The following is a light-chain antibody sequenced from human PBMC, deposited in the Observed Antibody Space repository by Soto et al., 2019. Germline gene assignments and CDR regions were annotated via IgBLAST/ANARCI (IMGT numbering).Light chain of an antibody. CDR1: QNISSY. CDR2: DVS. J-gene: IGKJ5*01. V-gene: IGKV3-11*01. Sequence: IVLTQSPATLSLSPGKRATLSWWASQNISSYLTWYQKKNGQAPRILIYDVSNRATGIPARLSGSGSGTDLPLTISRMENEDFAVYYCQHFGDSPITFGQGTRLEIK. CDR3: QHFGDSPIT.